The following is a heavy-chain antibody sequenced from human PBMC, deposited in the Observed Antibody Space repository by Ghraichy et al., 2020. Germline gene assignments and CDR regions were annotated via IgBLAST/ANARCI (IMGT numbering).Heavy chain of an antibody. D-gene: IGHD6-19*01. CDR1: GFTFSTSW. CDR3: ARRVAVAGTWIWYFDL. J-gene: IGHJ2*01. Sequence: GGSLRLSCEASGFTFSTSWMTWVRQAPGKGLEWVANVKPDEGEKDYVDSVKGRFTISRDNGNNSVYLQMTSLRADDTAVYYCARRVAVAGTWIWYFDLWGRGTLVTVSS. CDR2: VKPDEGEK. V-gene: IGHV3-7*03.